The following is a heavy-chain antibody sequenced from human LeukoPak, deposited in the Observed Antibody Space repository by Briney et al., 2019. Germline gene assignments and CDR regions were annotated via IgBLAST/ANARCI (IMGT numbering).Heavy chain of an antibody. Sequence: GGSLRLSCAASGFTFSRYWMHWVRQAPGKGLEWVSIIRSGGSTYYADSVKGRFTISRDNSKNTLDLQMNSLRAEDTAVYYCARQLPAASGHAFDIWGQGTMVTVSS. CDR3: ARQLPAASGHAFDI. CDR2: IRSGGST. CDR1: GFTFSRYW. V-gene: IGHV3-66*04. D-gene: IGHD2-2*01. J-gene: IGHJ3*02.